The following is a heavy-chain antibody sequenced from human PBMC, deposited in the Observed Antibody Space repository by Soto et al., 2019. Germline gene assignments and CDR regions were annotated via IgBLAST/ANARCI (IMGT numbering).Heavy chain of an antibody. D-gene: IGHD3-10*01. Sequence: GGSLRLSCAASGFTFSSYAMHWVRQAPGKGLEWVAVISYDGSNKYYADSVKGRFTISRDNSKNTLYLQMNSLRAEDTAVYYCARGGGGQSKYRNPLIKPKDYWGQGTLVTVSS. CDR2: ISYDGSNK. J-gene: IGHJ4*02. CDR3: ARGGGGQSKYRNPLIKPKDY. CDR1: GFTFSSYA. V-gene: IGHV3-30-3*01.